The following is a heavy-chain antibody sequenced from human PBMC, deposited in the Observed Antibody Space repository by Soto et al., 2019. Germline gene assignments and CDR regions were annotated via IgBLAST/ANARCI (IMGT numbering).Heavy chain of an antibody. CDR1: GGSFTSYAFTSYA. J-gene: IGHJ4*02. Sequence: QVQLVQSAAEVKKPGSSVKVSCTTSGGSFTSYAFTSYAITWVRQAPGQGLEWMGGVIPMFGTTTYAQKFQGRVTITADESTTTVYMELSSLRSDDTAVYYCARVVGDTLGNYFYHWGQGTLVNVSS. D-gene: IGHD1-26*01. CDR3: ARVVGDTLGNYFYH. CDR2: VIPMFGTT. V-gene: IGHV1-69*01.